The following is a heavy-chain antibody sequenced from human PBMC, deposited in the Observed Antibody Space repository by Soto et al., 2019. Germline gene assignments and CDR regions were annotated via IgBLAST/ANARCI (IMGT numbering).Heavy chain of an antibody. Sequence: KPSETLSLTCSVSGGSISSSSHFWGWIRQPPGKGLEWIGTVYYSGNAYFSPSLKSRVTISVDTSKNQFSLTLTSVTAADTAVYYCARHENIVVVAAATAFDIWGQGTMVTVSS. V-gene: IGHV4-39*01. CDR2: VYYSGNA. D-gene: IGHD2-15*01. J-gene: IGHJ3*02. CDR3: ARHENIVVVAAATAFDI. CDR1: GGSISSSSHF.